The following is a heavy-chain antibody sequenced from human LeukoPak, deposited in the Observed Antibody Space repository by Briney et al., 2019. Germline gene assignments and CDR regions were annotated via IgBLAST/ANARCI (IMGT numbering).Heavy chain of an antibody. V-gene: IGHV3-21*01. CDR2: ISWRSSDI. J-gene: IGHJ4*02. D-gene: IGHD4-17*01. CDR3: ARAPDDFGSPST. CDR1: GFTLSSYN. Sequence: AGGSLRLSCVASGFTLSSYNMKWVRQAPGKRLEWVSSISWRSSDIEYADSVKGRFTISRDIDKKSLYLQMNSLRAEDTAVYYCARAPDDFGSPSTWGQGTLVTVSS.